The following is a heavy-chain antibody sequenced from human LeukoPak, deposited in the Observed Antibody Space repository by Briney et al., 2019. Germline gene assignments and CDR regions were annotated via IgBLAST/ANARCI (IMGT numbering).Heavy chain of an antibody. CDR2: ISHSGTT. CDR3: ARWDDSAWAFGN. D-gene: IGHD6-19*01. V-gene: IGHV4-61*10. CDR1: GGSTSSGSYY. Sequence: SETLSLTCTVSGGSTSSGSYYWNWIRQPAGKGLEWVGYISHSGTTSYNSYLRSRVTISVDTSKNQLSLKLTSVTAADTAVYYCARWDDSAWAFGNWGPGTLVTVSS. J-gene: IGHJ4*02.